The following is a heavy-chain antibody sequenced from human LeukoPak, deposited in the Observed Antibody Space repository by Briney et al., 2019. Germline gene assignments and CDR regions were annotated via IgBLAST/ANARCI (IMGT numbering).Heavy chain of an antibody. V-gene: IGHV4-4*07. CDR2: IYTSGST. Sequence: SETLSLTCTVSGGSLSSYYWSWIRQPAGKGLEWIGRIYTSGSTNYNPSLNSRVTMSVDTSKNPFSLNLSSVTAADTAVYYCARQSSTYYDVLTGAFDIWGQGTMVTVSS. CDR3: ARQSSTYYDVLTGAFDI. D-gene: IGHD3-9*01. CDR1: GGSLSSYY. J-gene: IGHJ3*02.